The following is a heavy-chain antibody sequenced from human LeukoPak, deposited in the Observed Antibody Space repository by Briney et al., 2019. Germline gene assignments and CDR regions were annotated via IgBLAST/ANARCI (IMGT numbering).Heavy chain of an antibody. D-gene: IGHD6-6*01. CDR3: ASRTRGIAARGVDY. V-gene: IGHV4-34*01. J-gene: IGHJ4*02. CDR2: INHSGST. CDR1: GGSFSGYY. Sequence: PSETLSLTCAVYGGSFSGYYWTWIRQPPGKGLEWIGEINHSGSTNYNPSLKSRVTISVDTSKNQFSLKLSSVTAADTAVYYCASRTRGIAARGVDYWGQGTLVTVSS.